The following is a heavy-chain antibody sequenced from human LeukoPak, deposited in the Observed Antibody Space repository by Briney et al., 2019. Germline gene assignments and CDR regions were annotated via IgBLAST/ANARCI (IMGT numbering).Heavy chain of an antibody. D-gene: IGHD1-26*01. CDR2: IGSSSSII. CDR1: GFTFSSYT. J-gene: IGHJ4*02. CDR3: ARGAEVGATFTFDY. Sequence: GGSLRLSCAASGFTFSSYTMNWVRQAPGKGLEWVSYIGSSSSIIYYADSVKGRFTISRDNAKNSLYLQMNILRAEDTAVYYCARGAEVGATFTFDYWGQGTLVTVSS. V-gene: IGHV3-48*01.